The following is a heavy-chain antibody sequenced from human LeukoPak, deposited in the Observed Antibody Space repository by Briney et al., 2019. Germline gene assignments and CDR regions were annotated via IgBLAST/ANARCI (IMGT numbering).Heavy chain of an antibody. Sequence: SETLSLTCTASGGSISSYYWSWIRQPPGKGLEWIGYIYYSGSTNYNPSLKSRLTISVDTSKNQFSLKLSSVTAADTAVYYCAGDRSSSWYNWFDPWGQGTLVTASS. CDR1: GGSISSYY. D-gene: IGHD6-13*01. CDR3: AGDRSSSWYNWFDP. CDR2: IYYSGST. V-gene: IGHV4-59*01. J-gene: IGHJ5*02.